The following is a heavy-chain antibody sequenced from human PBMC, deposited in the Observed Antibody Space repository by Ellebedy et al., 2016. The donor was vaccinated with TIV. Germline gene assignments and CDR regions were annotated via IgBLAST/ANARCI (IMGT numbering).Heavy chain of an antibody. D-gene: IGHD6-6*01. CDR1: GYTFTSYY. Sequence: ASVKVSCXASGYTFTSYYLRWVRQAPGQRLEWMGIINPSDGDTRYAQKFQGRVTMTRDTSTSRVYMELSSLRSDDAAVYYCARTPRIAARYPYEYWGQGTLVTVSS. CDR3: ARTPRIAARYPYEY. V-gene: IGHV1-46*01. J-gene: IGHJ4*02. CDR2: INPSDGDT.